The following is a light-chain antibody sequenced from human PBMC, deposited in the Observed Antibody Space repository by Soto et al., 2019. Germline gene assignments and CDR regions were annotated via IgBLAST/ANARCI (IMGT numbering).Light chain of an antibody. J-gene: IGKJ1*01. CDR3: QQLHGYPIT. Sequence: DIHLTQSPAFLSASVGDRVSITCRASQDIGSYLAWYQQKSGKAPKLLIHTASTLQTGVPFRFSGSGSGTEFTLTISSLQPEDFATYYCQQLHGYPITFGQGTKVDIK. CDR1: QDIGSY. CDR2: TAS. V-gene: IGKV1-9*01.